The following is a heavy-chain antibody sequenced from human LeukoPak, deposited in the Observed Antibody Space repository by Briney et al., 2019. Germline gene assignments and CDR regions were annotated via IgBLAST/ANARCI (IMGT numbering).Heavy chain of an antibody. CDR3: ARDHYYGSGSYYKMGPLFDY. J-gene: IGHJ4*02. CDR1: GGSISSYY. V-gene: IGHV4-4*07. CDR2: IYTSGST. Sequence: PSETLSLTCTVSGGSISSYYWSWIRQPAGKGLEWIGRIYTSGSTNYNPSLKSRVTMSVDTSKNQFSLKLSSVTAADTAVYYCARDHYYGSGSYYKMGPLFDYWGQGTLVTVSS. D-gene: IGHD3-10*01.